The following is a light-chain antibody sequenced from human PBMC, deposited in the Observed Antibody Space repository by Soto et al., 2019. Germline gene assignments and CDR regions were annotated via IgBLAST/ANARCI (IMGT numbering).Light chain of an antibody. CDR1: QSFNSNY. V-gene: IGKV3-20*01. J-gene: IGKJ3*01. Sequence: EIVLTQSPGTLSLSPGDRTTLSCRASQSFNSNYLAWYQQKPGQAPRLLIYGTSNRATGIPDRFSGSGSGTDFTLTISRLEPEDFAVYYCQQYDHLSITFGPGTKVDLK. CDR3: QQYDHLSIT. CDR2: GTS.